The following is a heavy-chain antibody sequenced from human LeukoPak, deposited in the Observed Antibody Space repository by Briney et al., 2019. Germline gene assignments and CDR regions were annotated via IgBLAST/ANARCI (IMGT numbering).Heavy chain of an antibody. D-gene: IGHD1-26*01. J-gene: IGHJ4*02. CDR2: IYYRGTA. V-gene: IGHV4-30-4*01. CDR1: GGSINNGDNY. Sequence: SQTLSLTCTVSGGSINNGDNYWSWIRQPPGKGLEWIGFIYYRGTAYYDASLKSRVSISIDTSKNQFSLTLSSVTAADTAVYYCARGSYSYYFDYWGQGTLVTVSS. CDR3: ARGSYSYYFDY.